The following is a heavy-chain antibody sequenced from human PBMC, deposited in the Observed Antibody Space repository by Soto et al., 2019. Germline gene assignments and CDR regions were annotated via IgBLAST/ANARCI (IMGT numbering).Heavy chain of an antibody. CDR1: GFTFSSYA. CDR3: GKGGQVYYSTPKDIVATIKNYYYYYYMDV. V-gene: IGHV3-23*01. D-gene: IGHD5-12*01. Sequence: GGSLRLSCAASGFTFSSYAMSWVRQAPGKGLEWVSAISGSGGSTYYADSVKGRFTISRDNSKNTLYLQMNSLRAEDTAVYYCGKGGQVYYSTPKDIVATIKNYYYYYYMDVWGKGTTVTVSS. CDR2: ISGSGGST. J-gene: IGHJ6*03.